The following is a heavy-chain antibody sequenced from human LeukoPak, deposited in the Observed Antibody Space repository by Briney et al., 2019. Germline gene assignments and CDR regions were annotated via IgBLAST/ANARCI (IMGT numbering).Heavy chain of an antibody. V-gene: IGHV3-30*03. CDR2: ISYDGSNK. J-gene: IGHJ6*02. Sequence: GGSLRLSCAAPGFTFSSYGMHWVRQAPGKGLEWVAVISYDGSNKYYADSVKGRFTISRDNSKNTLYLQMNSLRAEDTAVYYCHHIYYYYGMDVWGQGTTVTVSS. CDR1: GFTFSSYG. CDR3: HHIYYYYGMDV. D-gene: IGHD1-14*01.